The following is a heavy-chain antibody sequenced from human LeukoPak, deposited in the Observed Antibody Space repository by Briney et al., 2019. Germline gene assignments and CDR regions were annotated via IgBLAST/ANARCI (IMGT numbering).Heavy chain of an antibody. Sequence: PSETLSLNCAVYRGSFSGYYWSWIRQAPGKGLEWVANIKQDGSEKYYVDSVKGRFTISRDNAKNSLYLQMNSLRAEDTAVYYCARVIMAGRYCSSTSCYTEWFDPWGQGTLVTVSS. V-gene: IGHV3-7*01. CDR3: ARVIMAGRYCSSTSCYTEWFDP. CDR2: IKQDGSEK. CDR1: RGSFSGYY. J-gene: IGHJ5*02. D-gene: IGHD2-2*02.